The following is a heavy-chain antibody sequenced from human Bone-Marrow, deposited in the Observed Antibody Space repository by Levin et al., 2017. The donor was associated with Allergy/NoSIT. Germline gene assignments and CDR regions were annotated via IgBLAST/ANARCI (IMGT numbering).Heavy chain of an antibody. CDR2: IYYSGNT. D-gene: IGHD1-14*01. J-gene: IGHJ5*02. Sequence: SETLSLTCNVSGYSISSGFYYWSWIRQHPERGLELIGYIYYSGNTYYNPSLESRVTMSVDTSENQFSLRLNSVTAADTGVYYCARVRNRWFDPWGQGTLVTVSS. CDR3: ARVRNRWFDP. V-gene: IGHV4-31*03. CDR1: GYSISSGFYY.